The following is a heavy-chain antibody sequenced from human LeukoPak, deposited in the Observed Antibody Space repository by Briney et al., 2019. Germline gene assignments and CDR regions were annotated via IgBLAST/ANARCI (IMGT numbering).Heavy chain of an antibody. V-gene: IGHV4-34*01. Sequence: SETLSLTCAVYGGAFSGYYWSWIRQPPGKGLEWIVEINHSVSTNYNPSLKSRVTISVDTSKNQFSLKLSSVTAADPAVYYCARGAPGDIAAAGADYYYGMDVWGQGTTVTVSS. CDR2: INHSVST. D-gene: IGHD6-13*01. CDR3: ARGAPGDIAAAGADYYYGMDV. J-gene: IGHJ6*02. CDR1: GGAFSGYY.